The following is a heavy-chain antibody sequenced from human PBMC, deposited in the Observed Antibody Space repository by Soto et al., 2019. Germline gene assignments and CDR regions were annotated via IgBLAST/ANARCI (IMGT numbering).Heavy chain of an antibody. CDR3: AKVTGATVVKSAAFDI. CDR2: ISGSGGST. V-gene: IGHV3-23*01. D-gene: IGHD4-17*01. J-gene: IGHJ3*02. Sequence: GGSLRLSCAASGFTFSSYAMSWVRQAPGKGLEWVSAISGSGGSTYYADSVKGRFTISRDNSKNTLYLQMNSLRAEDTAVYYCAKVTGATVVKSAAFDIWGQGTMVT. CDR1: GFTFSSYA.